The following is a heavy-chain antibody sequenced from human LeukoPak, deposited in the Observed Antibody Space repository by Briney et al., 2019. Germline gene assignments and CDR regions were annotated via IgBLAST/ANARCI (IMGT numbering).Heavy chain of an antibody. D-gene: IGHD1-26*01. V-gene: IGHV3-30*18. Sequence: PGGSLRLSCAASGFTFSNYGIHWVRQAPGKGLEWVAVISNDGSNKYYADSVKGRFTISRDNSENTLYLQMNSQRAEDTAVYYCAKETGRWELEWGQGTLVTVSS. CDR1: GFTFSNYG. J-gene: IGHJ4*02. CDR2: ISNDGSNK. CDR3: AKETGRWELE.